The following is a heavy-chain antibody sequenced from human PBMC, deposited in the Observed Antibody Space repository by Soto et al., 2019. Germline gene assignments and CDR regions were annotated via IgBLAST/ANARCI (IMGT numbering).Heavy chain of an antibody. CDR3: ARDFMGSGGDLLSRRNH. CDR2: ISSSSSYI. Sequence: EVQLVESGGGLVKPGGSLRLSCAASGFTFSSYSMNWVRQAPGKGLEWVSSISSSSSYIYYADSVKGRFTISRDNAKNSLYLQMNSLRAEDTAVYYCARDFMGSGGDLLSRRNHWGQGTMVTVSS. CDR1: GFTFSSYS. D-gene: IGHD3-10*01. V-gene: IGHV3-21*01. J-gene: IGHJ3*01.